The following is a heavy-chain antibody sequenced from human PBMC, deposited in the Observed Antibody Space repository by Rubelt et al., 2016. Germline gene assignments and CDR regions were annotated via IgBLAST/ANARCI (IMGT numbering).Heavy chain of an antibody. CDR2: INPSDGST. D-gene: IGHD1/OR15-1a*01. Sequence: QVQLVQSGAEVKKPGASVKVSCKASGYTFTNYYMHWVRQAPGQGLEWVGIINPSDGSTSFAQKFQGRVTLTRDTSTSAVYMELGSLRSEDTAVYDWARAVRGNWNTDTIRDCWGQGTLVTVSS. CDR1: GYTFTNYY. V-gene: IGHV1-46*01. CDR3: ARAVRGNWNTDTIRDC. J-gene: IGHJ4*02.